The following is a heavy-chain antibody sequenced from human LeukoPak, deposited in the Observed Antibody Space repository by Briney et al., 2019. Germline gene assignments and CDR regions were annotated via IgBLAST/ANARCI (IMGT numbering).Heavy chain of an antibody. D-gene: IGHD1-14*01. V-gene: IGHV3-7*01. CDR2: INEDGGER. J-gene: IGHJ4*02. CDR1: GFTLSRYW. Sequence: PGGSLRLSCAASGFTLSRYWMSWVRQAPGKGLEWVANINEDGGERHYVDTVKGRFTISRDNAKNSLHLQMNSLRAEDTAVYYCARGGNLENWGRGTLVTVSS. CDR3: ARGGNLEN.